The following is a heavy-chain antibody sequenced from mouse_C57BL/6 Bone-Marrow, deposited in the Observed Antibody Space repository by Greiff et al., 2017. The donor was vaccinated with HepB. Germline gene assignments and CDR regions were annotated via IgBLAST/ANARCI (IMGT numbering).Heavy chain of an antibody. Sequence: EVKLQESGPELVKPGASVKISCKASGYSFTGYYMNWVKQSPEKSLEWIGEINPSTGGTTYNQKFKAKATLTVDKSSSTAYMQLKSLTSEDSAVYYCAIIYYYGRDYFDYWGQGTTLTVSS. J-gene: IGHJ2*01. V-gene: IGHV1-42*01. D-gene: IGHD1-1*01. CDR1: GYSFTGYY. CDR2: INPSTGGT. CDR3: AIIYYYGRDYFDY.